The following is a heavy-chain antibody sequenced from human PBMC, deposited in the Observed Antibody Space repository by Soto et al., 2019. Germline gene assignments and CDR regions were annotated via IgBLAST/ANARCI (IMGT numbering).Heavy chain of an antibody. Sequence: QIRLVESGGGVVQPGRSLRLSCAASAFPFSNYGMHWVRQAPGKGLEWVAVISYDGSNKFYADSVKGRFTISRDTSKNTLHLQMNSLRAEDTAVYYCAKDLFGGRTEYYYYYGMDVWGQGTTVTVSS. CDR3: AKDLFGGRTEYYYYYGMDV. D-gene: IGHD1-26*01. J-gene: IGHJ6*02. CDR2: ISYDGSNK. CDR1: AFPFSNYG. V-gene: IGHV3-30*18.